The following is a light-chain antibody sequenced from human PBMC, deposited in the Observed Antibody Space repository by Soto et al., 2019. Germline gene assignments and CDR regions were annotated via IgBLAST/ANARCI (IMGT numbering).Light chain of an antibody. CDR3: QQYYNWRPR. CDR2: GAS. CDR1: QSVSSN. J-gene: IGKJ1*01. Sequence: EIVMTQSPATLSVSPGERATLSCRASQSVSSNLAWYQQKPGQAPRLLIYGASTRATGIPARFSGSGSGTEFTITISSLQSEDFAVYYCQQYYNWRPRFGQGTKVEIK. V-gene: IGKV3-15*01.